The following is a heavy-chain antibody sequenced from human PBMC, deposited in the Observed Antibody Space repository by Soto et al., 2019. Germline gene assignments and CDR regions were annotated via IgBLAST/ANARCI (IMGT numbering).Heavy chain of an antibody. Sequence: GASVKVSCKASGYTFTTYGISWVRQAPGQGLQWMGWIGAYNGNTNYAQTFQGRITMTTDTSTSTAYMELRSLRSDDTAVYYCARDPILTNSPASPVNWYFDLWGRGTLVTVPQ. CDR2: IGAYNGNT. CDR3: ARDPILTNSPASPVNWYFDL. V-gene: IGHV1-18*01. D-gene: IGHD2-8*01. J-gene: IGHJ2*01. CDR1: GYTFTTYG.